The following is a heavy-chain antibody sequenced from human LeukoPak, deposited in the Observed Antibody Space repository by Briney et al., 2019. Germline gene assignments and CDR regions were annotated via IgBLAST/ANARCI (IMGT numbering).Heavy chain of an antibody. V-gene: IGHV4-34*01. CDR2: INQSGST. CDR3: ARKDRYYYGSGSYGIDY. J-gene: IGHJ4*02. D-gene: IGHD3-10*01. CDR1: GGSFSGYD. Sequence: SETLSLTCAVYGGSFSGYDWSWIRQPPGKGLEWIGKINQSGSTNYNPSLKSGVTISVDTSKNQFSLKLSSVTAAYTAVYYCARKDRYYYGSGSYGIDYWGQGTLVTVSS.